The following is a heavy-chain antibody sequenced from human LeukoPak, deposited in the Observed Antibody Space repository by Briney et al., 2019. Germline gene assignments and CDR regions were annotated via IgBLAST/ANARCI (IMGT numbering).Heavy chain of an antibody. CDR1: GFTFSSYA. D-gene: IGHD3-10*01. CDR2: ISGSGGST. CDR3: ATGGGLWFGELDFDY. J-gene: IGHJ4*02. V-gene: IGHV3-23*01. Sequence: PGGSLRLSCAASGFTFSSYAMSWVRQAPGKGLEWVSAISGSGGSTYYADSVKGRFTISRDNSKNTPYLQMNSLRAEDTAVYYCATGGGLWFGELDFDYWGQGTLVTVSS.